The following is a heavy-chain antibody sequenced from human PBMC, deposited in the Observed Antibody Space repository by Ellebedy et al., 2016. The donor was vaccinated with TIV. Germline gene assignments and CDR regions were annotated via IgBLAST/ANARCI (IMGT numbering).Heavy chain of an antibody. CDR1: GYTLTELS. Sequence: AASVKVSCKVSGYTLTELSMHWVRQAPGKGLEWMGGFDPEDGETIYAQKFQGRVTMTEDTSTDTAYMELSSLRSDDTAVYYCAREGRGKGGNWFDPWGQGTLVTVSS. V-gene: IGHV1-24*01. CDR2: FDPEDGET. J-gene: IGHJ5*02. CDR3: AREGRGKGGNWFDP.